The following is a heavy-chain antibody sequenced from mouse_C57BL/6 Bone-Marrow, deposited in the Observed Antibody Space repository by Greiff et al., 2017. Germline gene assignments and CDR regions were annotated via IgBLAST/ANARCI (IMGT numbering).Heavy chain of an antibody. D-gene: IGHD1-1*01. CDR3: TTNYYGSSYLYYAMDY. V-gene: IGHV14-4*01. CDR2: IDPENGDT. CDR1: GFNIKDDY. J-gene: IGHJ4*01. Sequence: EVQVVESGAELVRPGASVKLSCTASGFNIKDDYMHWVKQRPEQGLEWIGWIDPENGDTEYASKFQGKATITADTSSNTAYLQLSSLTSEDTAVYYCTTNYYGSSYLYYAMDYWGQGTSVTVSS.